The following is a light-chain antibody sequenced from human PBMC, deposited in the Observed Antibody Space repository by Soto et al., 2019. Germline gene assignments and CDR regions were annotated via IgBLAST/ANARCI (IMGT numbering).Light chain of an antibody. V-gene: IGKV3-20*01. CDR3: QQYGSSGVT. J-gene: IGKJ3*01. CDR2: GAS. CDR1: QSVSSSQ. Sequence: EIVFTQSPGTLSLSPGERATLSCRARQSVSSSQLAWYQQRPGQAPRLLVYGASTRATGIADRFSGSGSGTDFTLTISRLEPEDFAVYYCQQYGSSGVTFGPGTKVDIK.